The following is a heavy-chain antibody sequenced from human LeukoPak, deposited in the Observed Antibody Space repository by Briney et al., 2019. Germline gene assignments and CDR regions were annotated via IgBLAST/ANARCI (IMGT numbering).Heavy chain of an antibody. Sequence: SETLSLTCAVSDYSISSDYFWGWIRQPPGKGLEWIGNIYLSGSTYYNPSLKSRVTISVDTSKNQFSLNLSSVTAADTAVYYCARDYRGIRRAGHGFDIWGQGTMVTVSS. D-gene: IGHD3-10*01. CDR1: DYSISSDYF. CDR2: IYLSGST. CDR3: ARDYRGIRRAGHGFDI. V-gene: IGHV4-38-2*02. J-gene: IGHJ3*02.